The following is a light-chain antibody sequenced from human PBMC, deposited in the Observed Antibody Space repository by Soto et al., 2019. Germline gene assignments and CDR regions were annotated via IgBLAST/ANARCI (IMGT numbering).Light chain of an antibody. Sequence: MTQSPTTLSVSPVETATLSFRASQSVSRSNFAWYQQKPGQAPRLLIYGASSRATGIPDRFSGAGSGTDFTLSINRLETEDFAVYYCQHYDTSLTFGGGTKVDI. J-gene: IGKJ4*01. CDR3: QHYDTSLT. CDR1: QSVSRSN. V-gene: IGKV3-20*01. CDR2: GAS.